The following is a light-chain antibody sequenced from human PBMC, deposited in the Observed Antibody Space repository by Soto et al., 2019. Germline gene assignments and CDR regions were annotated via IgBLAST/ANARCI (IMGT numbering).Light chain of an antibody. CDR3: SSSTSSTPPQ. J-gene: IGLJ2*01. V-gene: IGLV2-14*03. CDR1: SSDVGGYDY. CDR2: DVS. Sequence: QSALTQPASVSGSPGQSITISCTGTSSDVGGYDYVSWYQQHPGKAPKLMIYDVSHRPSGVSNRFSGSKSGNTASLTISGLQAEDEADYYCSSSTSSTPPQFGGGTKVTVL.